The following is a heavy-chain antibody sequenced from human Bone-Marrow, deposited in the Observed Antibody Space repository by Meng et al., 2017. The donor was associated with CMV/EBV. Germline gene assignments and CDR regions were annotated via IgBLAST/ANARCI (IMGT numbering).Heavy chain of an antibody. CDR3: ARDIPPTVGYFDY. V-gene: IGHV1-69*12. CDR1: GGTFSSYA. CDR2: IIPIFGTA. J-gene: IGHJ4*02. D-gene: IGHD4-23*01. Sequence: QVQLGQSGAEVKKPGYSGKVSRKASGGTFSSYAISWVRQAPGQGLEWMGGIIPIFGTANYAQKFQGRVTITADESTSTAYMELSSLRSEDTAVYYCARDIPPTVGYFDYWGQGTLVTVSS.